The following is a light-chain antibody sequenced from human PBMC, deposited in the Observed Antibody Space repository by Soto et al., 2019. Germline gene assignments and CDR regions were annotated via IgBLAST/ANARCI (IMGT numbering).Light chain of an antibody. Sequence: EIVLTQSPGTLSLSPGERATLSCRASQSVSSSYLAWYQQKPGQAPRLLIYNASRRATGIPDRFSGSGSGTDFTLTISRLEPEDFAVDYCQQYGSSRTFGQGTRVEIK. CDR3: QQYGSSRT. J-gene: IGKJ1*01. CDR1: QSVSSSY. V-gene: IGKV3-20*01. CDR2: NAS.